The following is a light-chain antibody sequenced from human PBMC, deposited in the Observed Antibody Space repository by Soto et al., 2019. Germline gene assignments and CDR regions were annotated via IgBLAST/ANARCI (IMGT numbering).Light chain of an antibody. V-gene: IGLV2-14*01. J-gene: IGLJ2*01. CDR1: SSDVGGYNY. CDR3: SSYTSSSTRV. CDR2: DVS. Sequence: QSALTQPASVSGSPGQSITISCTGTSSDVGGYNYVFWYQQHPGKAPKLMIYDVSNRPSGVSNRFSGSKSGNTASLTISGLQAEDEAEYYCSSYTSSSTRVFGGGTKLTVL.